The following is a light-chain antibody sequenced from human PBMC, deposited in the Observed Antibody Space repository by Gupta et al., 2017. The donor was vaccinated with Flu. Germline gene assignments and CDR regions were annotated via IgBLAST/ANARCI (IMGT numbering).Light chain of an antibody. J-gene: IGKJ4*01. V-gene: IGKV3-15*01. CDR1: QSVSSN. CDR2: GAS. CDR3: QQDNNWPLT. Sequence: EIVMTQSPPTLSVSPGERATLSCRASQSVSSNLAWYQQKPGQAPRLLIYGASTTATAIPARLSASASGTEFTLTISILQAEPFAVYYCQQDNNWPLTFGGGTKVEIK.